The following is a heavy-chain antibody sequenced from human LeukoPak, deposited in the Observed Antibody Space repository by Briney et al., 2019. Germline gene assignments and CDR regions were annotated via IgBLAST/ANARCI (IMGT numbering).Heavy chain of an antibody. J-gene: IGHJ3*02. D-gene: IGHD2-2*03. V-gene: IGHV3-23*01. CDR2: ISGSGGST. Sequence: PGGSLRLSCAASGFTFSSYAMSWVRQAPGKGLEWVSAISGSGGSTYYADSVKGRFTISRDNSKNTLYLQMNSLRAEDTAVYYCARGRGYCSSTSCYHDAFDIWGQGTMVTVSS. CDR1: GFTFSSYA. CDR3: ARGRGYCSSTSCYHDAFDI.